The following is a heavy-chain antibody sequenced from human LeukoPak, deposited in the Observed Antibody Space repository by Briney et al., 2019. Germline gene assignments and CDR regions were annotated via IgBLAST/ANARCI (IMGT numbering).Heavy chain of an antibody. J-gene: IGHJ5*02. CDR3: ARWGTTTS. D-gene: IGHD3-16*01. CDR1: GYSISSGYY. V-gene: IGHV4-38-2*02. CDR2: IYHSGST. Sequence: PSETLSLTCTVSGYSISSGYYWGWIRQPPGKGLEWIGSIYHSGSTYYNPSLKSRVTISVDTSKNQFSLKLSSVTAADTAVYYCARWGTTTSWGQGTLVTVSS.